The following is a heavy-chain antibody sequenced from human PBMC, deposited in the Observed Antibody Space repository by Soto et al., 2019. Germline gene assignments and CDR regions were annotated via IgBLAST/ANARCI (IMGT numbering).Heavy chain of an antibody. CDR2: ISYDGSNK. D-gene: IGHD6-19*01. V-gene: IGHV3-30*18. CDR3: AKSIGAVAGTLDY. Sequence: SXRLGCAASGFTFSSYGMHWVRQAPGKGLEWVAVISYDGSNKYYADSVKGRFTISRDNSKNTLYLQMNSLRAEDTAVYYCAKSIGAVAGTLDYWGQGTLVTVYS. J-gene: IGHJ4*02. CDR1: GFTFSSYG.